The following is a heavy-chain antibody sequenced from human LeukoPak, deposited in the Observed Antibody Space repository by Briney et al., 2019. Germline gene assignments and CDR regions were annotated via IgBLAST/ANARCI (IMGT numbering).Heavy chain of an antibody. J-gene: IGHJ4*02. Sequence: SETLSLTCTVSGGSISSGSYYWSWIRQPAGKGLEWIGRIYTSGSTNYNPSLKSRVTISVDTSKNQFSLKLSSVTAADTAVYYCARAWDSVVGATIDYWGQGTLVTVSS. D-gene: IGHD1-26*01. CDR1: GGSISSGSYY. CDR2: IYTSGST. V-gene: IGHV4-61*02. CDR3: ARAWDSVVGATIDY.